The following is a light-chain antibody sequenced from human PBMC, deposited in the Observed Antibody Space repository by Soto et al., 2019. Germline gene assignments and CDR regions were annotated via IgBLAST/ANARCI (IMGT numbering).Light chain of an antibody. CDR1: QSVRSD. CDR2: GAS. Sequence: EIVLTQSPGTLSLSPGERSTLSCRASQSVRSDYLAWYQQKPGQAPRXXIYGASTRATGIPARFTGSGSGTELIITITSLQSEDSEVYDGQEYNTWPWTFGQGTKVDIK. V-gene: IGKV3-15*01. CDR3: QEYNTWPWT. J-gene: IGKJ1*01.